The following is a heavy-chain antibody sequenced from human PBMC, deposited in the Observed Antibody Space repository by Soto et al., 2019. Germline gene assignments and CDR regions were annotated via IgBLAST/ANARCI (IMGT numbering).Heavy chain of an antibody. D-gene: IGHD3-22*01. V-gene: IGHV4-30-4*01. CDR2: IYYSGST. CDR3: ARGYYDSSGYYQGGNYFDY. Sequence: SETLSLTCTVSGGSISSGDYYWSWIRQPPGKGLEWIGYIYYSGSTYYNPSLKSRVTISVDTSKNQFSLKLSSVTAADTAVYYCARGYYDSSGYYQGGNYFDYWGQGTLVTVSS. CDR1: GGSISSGDYY. J-gene: IGHJ4*02.